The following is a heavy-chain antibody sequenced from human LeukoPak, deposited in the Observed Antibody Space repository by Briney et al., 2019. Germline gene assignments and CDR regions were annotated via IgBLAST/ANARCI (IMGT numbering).Heavy chain of an antibody. Sequence: SLRLSCAASGFTFDDYAMHWVRQAPGKGLEWVPGISWNSGSIGYADSVKGRFTISRDNAKNSLYLQMNSLRAEDTAVYYCASAPYYYDSSGYYYPYWGQGTLVTVSS. D-gene: IGHD3-22*01. J-gene: IGHJ4*02. CDR3: ASAPYYYDSSGYYYPY. CDR1: GFTFDDYA. V-gene: IGHV3-9*01. CDR2: ISWNSGSI.